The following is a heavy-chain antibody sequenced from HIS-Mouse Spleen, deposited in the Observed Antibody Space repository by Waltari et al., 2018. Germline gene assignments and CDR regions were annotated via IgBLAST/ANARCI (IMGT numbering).Heavy chain of an antibody. CDR3: ARRPPGSSGWYYFDY. CDR2: INHSGST. V-gene: IGHV4-34*01. CDR1: VGSFSGYY. J-gene: IGHJ4*02. Sequence: QVQLQQWGAGLLKPSETLSLTCAVYVGSFSGYYWSWIRQPPGKGLEWIGEINHSGSTNYNPSLKSRVTISVDTSKNQFSLKLSSVTAADTAVYYCARRPPGSSGWYYFDYWGQGTLVTVSS. D-gene: IGHD6-19*01.